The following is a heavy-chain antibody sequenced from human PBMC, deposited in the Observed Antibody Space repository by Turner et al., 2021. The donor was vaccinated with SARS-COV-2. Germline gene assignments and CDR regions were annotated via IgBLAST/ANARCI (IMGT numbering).Heavy chain of an antibody. D-gene: IGHD4-17*01. CDR2: FDPEDGET. Sequence: SCKVSGYTLTELSMHWVRQAPGKGLEWMGGFDPEDGETIYAQKFQGRVTMTEDTSTDTAYMELSSLRSEDTAVYYCETALTIMGGPNYGDYYYYYGMDVWGQGTTVTVSS. V-gene: IGHV1-24*01. J-gene: IGHJ6*02. CDR1: GYTLTELS. CDR3: ETALTIMGGPNYGDYYYYYGMDV.